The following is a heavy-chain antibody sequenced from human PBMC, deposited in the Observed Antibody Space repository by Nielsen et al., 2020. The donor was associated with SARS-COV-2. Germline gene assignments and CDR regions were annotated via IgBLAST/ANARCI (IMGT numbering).Heavy chain of an antibody. CDR1: GYTFTGYY. D-gene: IGHD3-22*01. CDR2: INPSGGST. Sequence: ASVKVSCKASGYTFTGYYMHWVRQAPGQGLEWMGIINPSGGSTSYAQKFQGRVTMTRDTSTSTVYMELSSLRSEDTAVYYCATGPPYYYDSSGYSNWFDPWGQGTLVTVSS. CDR3: ATGPPYYYDSSGYSNWFDP. V-gene: IGHV1-46*01. J-gene: IGHJ5*02.